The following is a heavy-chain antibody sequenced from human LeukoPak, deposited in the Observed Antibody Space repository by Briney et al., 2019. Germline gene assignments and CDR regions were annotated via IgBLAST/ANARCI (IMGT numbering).Heavy chain of an antibody. CDR3: ARTEGPRYGDYYIDY. J-gene: IGHJ4*02. V-gene: IGHV3-23*01. CDR2: ISGSGGST. CDR1: GFTFSSYA. D-gene: IGHD4-17*01. Sequence: GGSLRLSCAASGFTFSSYAMSWVRQAPGKGLEWVSAISGSGGSTYYADSVKGRFTISRDNAKNSLYLQMSSLRAEDTAVYYCARTEGPRYGDYYIDYWGQGTLVTVSS.